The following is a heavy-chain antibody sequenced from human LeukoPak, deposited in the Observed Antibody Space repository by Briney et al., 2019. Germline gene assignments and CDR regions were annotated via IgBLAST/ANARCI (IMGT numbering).Heavy chain of an antibody. Sequence: SETLSLTCIVSGGSISSYYWSWIRQPPGKGLEWIGYIYYSGSTNYNPSLKSRVTISVDTSKNQFSLKLSSVTAADTAVYFCARGGVNIDYWGQGTQVTVSS. CDR2: IYYSGST. J-gene: IGHJ4*02. V-gene: IGHV4-59*01. D-gene: IGHD3-10*01. CDR3: ARGGVNIDY. CDR1: GGSISSYY.